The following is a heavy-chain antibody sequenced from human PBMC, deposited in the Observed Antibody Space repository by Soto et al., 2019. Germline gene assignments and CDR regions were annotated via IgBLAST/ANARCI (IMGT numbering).Heavy chain of an antibody. D-gene: IGHD3-10*01. Sequence: AGESLKISCEASEYTFTKYWIGWVRQMPGKGLEWMGIIYPGDSDVRYSPSFQGHVTISADKSINTVYLEWSSLKPSDSATYFCARHGSFNKMLRGVPLDFWGQGTQVTVSS. J-gene: IGHJ4*01. CDR2: IYPGDSDV. CDR1: EYTFTKYW. CDR3: ARHGSFNKMLRGVPLDF. V-gene: IGHV5-51*01.